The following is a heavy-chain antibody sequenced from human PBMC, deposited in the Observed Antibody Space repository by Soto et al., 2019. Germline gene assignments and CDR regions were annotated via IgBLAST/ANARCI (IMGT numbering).Heavy chain of an antibody. J-gene: IGHJ6*02. CDR1: GGSISSYD. CDR3: ARVAEDDYVWGSYRNYYYYGMDV. D-gene: IGHD3-16*02. CDR2: IYYSGST. V-gene: IGHV4-59*01. Sequence: SETLXLTWTVSGGSISSYDWSWIRQPPGKGLEWIGYIYYSGSTNYNPSLKSRVTISVDTSKNQFSLKLSSVTAADTAVYYCARVAEDDYVWGSYRNYYYYGMDVWGQGTTVTVSS.